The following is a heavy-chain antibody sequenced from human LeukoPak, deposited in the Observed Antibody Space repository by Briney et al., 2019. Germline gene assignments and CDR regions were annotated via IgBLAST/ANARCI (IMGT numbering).Heavy chain of an antibody. CDR3: ARDSAPNLLAYFDY. V-gene: IGHV4-39*07. CDR1: GGSISNRSHF. D-gene: IGHD2/OR15-2a*01. J-gene: IGHJ4*02. CDR2: IYYSGYT. Sequence: SSETLSLTCTVSGGSISNRSHFWGWIRQTPGKGLEWFGSIYYSGYTYYNPSLKSRVTISVHTSKNQFSLRLNSVTAADTAVYYCARDSAPNLLAYFDYWGQGILVTVSS.